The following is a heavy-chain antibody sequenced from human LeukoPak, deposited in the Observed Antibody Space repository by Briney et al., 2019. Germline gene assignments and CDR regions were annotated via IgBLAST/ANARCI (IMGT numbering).Heavy chain of an antibody. Sequence: SETLSLTCTVSGGSISSNFYYWGWLRQPPGKGLEWIGSIYYSGSTYYTPALKSRVTVSGDTSKNQFSLRLTSVTAADTAVYYCSRQSAVAGTSFDYWGQGIAVTVSS. V-gene: IGHV4-39*01. CDR2: IYYSGST. CDR3: SRQSAVAGTSFDY. J-gene: IGHJ4*02. D-gene: IGHD6-19*01. CDR1: GGSISSNFYY.